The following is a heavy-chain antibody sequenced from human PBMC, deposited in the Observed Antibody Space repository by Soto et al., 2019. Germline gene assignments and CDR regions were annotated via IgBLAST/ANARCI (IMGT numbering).Heavy chain of an antibody. CDR3: TTDIGYYDFWSGPAKFAY. Sequence: EVQLVESGGGLVKPGGSLRLSCAASGFTFTNAWMNWVRQAPGKGLEWVGRIKGKTDGGTTDYAAPVKGRFTISRDDSKTTLYLQMNSLKIDDTAVYYCTTDIGYYDFWSGPAKFAYWGQGTLVTVSS. CDR1: GFTFTNAW. CDR2: IKGKTDGGTT. V-gene: IGHV3-15*07. D-gene: IGHD3-3*01. J-gene: IGHJ4*02.